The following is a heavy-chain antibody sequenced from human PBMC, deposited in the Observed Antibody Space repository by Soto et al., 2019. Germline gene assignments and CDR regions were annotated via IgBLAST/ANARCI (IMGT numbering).Heavy chain of an antibody. Sequence: ASVKVSCKASGYTFTGYYMHWVRQAPGQGLEWMGWINPNSGGTNYAQKFQGWVTMTRDTSISTAYMELSRLRSDDTAVYYCARALFYGSGSYASPAFYNWGQGTLVTVSS. CDR2: INPNSGGT. CDR1: GYTFTGYY. D-gene: IGHD3-10*01. V-gene: IGHV1-2*04. CDR3: ARALFYGSGSYASPAFYN. J-gene: IGHJ4*02.